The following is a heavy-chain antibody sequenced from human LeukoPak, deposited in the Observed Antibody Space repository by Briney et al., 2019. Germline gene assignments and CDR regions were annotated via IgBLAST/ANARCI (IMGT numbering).Heavy chain of an antibody. V-gene: IGHV3-9*01. Sequence: SLRLSCAASGFTFDDYAMHWGRHAPGKGLECVAGSGWNSASIGYADSVKGRFTISRDNAKNSLYLQMNSLRAENTALYYCAKGQPTRYSSSWYFDYWGQGTLVTVSS. CDR3: AKGQPTRYSSSWYFDY. CDR1: GFTFDDYA. D-gene: IGHD6-13*01. J-gene: IGHJ4*02. CDR2: SGWNSASI.